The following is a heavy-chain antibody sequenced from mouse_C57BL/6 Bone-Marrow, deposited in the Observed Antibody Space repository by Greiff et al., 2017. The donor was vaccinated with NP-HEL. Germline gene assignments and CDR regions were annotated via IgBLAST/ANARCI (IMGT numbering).Heavy chain of an antibody. CDR2: ISDGGSYT. CDR1: GFTFSSYA. Sequence: EVHLVESGGGLVKPGGSLKLSCAASGFTFSSYAMSWVRQTPEKRLEWVATISDGGSYTYYPDNVKGRFTISRDNAKNNLYLEMSSLRSEDTAMYYCARYGYDVYAMDYWGQGTSVTVSS. D-gene: IGHD2-2*01. J-gene: IGHJ4*01. CDR3: ARYGYDVYAMDY. V-gene: IGHV5-4*01.